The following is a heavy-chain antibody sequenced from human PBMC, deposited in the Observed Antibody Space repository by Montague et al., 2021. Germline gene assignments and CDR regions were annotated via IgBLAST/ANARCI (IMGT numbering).Heavy chain of an antibody. V-gene: IGHV3-74*01. CDR2: INSDGSST. D-gene: IGHD3-22*01. CDR1: GSTFSSYW. J-gene: IGHJ4*02. Sequence: SLRLSCAASGSTFSSYWMHWVRQAPGKGLVWVSRINSDGSSTSYADSVKGRFTISRDNAKNTLYLQMNSLRAVDTAVYYCARDGDYYDSGGYYPGYWGQGTLVTVSS. CDR3: ARDGDYYDSGGYYPGY.